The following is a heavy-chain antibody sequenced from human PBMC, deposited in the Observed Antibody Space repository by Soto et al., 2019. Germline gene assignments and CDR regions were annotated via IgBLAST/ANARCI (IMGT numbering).Heavy chain of an antibody. CDR3: ARADRTLVTSYSLDV. D-gene: IGHD2-21*02. V-gene: IGHV4-34*01. J-gene: IGHJ6*02. CDR1: GVSFSGYY. CDR2: INHSGTS. Sequence: ETLSLTCAVYGVSFSGYYWTWIRQPPGKWLEWIGEINHSGTSNFNPSLRSRLTISLDTSKKHFSLKLNSVTDADTAAYYCARADRTLVTSYSLDVWGQGTTVTVSS.